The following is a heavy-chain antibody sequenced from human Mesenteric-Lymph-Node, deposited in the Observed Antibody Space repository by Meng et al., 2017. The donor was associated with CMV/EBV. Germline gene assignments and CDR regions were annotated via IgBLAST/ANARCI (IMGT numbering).Heavy chain of an antibody. Sequence: SVKVSCKASGGTFSSYAISWVRQAPGQGLEWMGGIIPIFGTANYAQKFQGRVTITTDESTSTAYMELSSLRSEDTAVYYCVRQGRAVATSWLDPWGQGTPVTVSS. V-gene: IGHV1-69*05. CDR3: VRQGRAVATSWLDP. CDR1: GGTFSSYA. J-gene: IGHJ5*02. CDR2: IIPIFGTA. D-gene: IGHD5-12*01.